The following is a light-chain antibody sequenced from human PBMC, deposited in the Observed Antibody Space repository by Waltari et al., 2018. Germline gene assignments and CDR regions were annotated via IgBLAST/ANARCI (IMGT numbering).Light chain of an antibody. V-gene: IGLV2-14*03. CDR2: DVN. CDR3: SSYTTGSTRYV. J-gene: IGLJ1*01. CDR1: SSHIGAYNF. Sequence: QSALTQPASVSGSPGQSITISCTGTSSHIGAYNFLSLYHKHPGKAPKVMIYDVNNRPSGVSSRFSGSKSGNTASLTISGLRAEDEADYYCSSYTTGSTRYVFGSGTKVTVL.